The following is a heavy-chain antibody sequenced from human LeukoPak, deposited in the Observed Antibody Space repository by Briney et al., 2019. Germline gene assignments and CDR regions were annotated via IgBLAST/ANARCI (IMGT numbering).Heavy chain of an antibody. CDR1: GFTFTSYD. D-gene: IGHD5-24*01. V-gene: IGHV1-8*01. CDR3: AIEVGMATIRGFSEYFQH. Sequence: ASVKVSCKASGFTFTSYDINWVRQATGQGLEWVGWMNPNSGNTGYAQKFQGRVTMTRNTSISTAYMELSSLRSEDTAVYYCAIEVGMATIRGFSEYFQHWGQGTLVTVSS. J-gene: IGHJ1*01. CDR2: MNPNSGNT.